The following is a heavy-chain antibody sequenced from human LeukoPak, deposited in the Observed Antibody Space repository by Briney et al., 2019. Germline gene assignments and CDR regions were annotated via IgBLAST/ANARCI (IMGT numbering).Heavy chain of an antibody. CDR3: ARVVSQAAPDWYMDV. D-gene: IGHD2-21*01. J-gene: IGHJ2*01. CDR2: VNFHGTS. Sequence: PSETLSLTCDVSGYAIGRSHYWGWIRQPPGRGLQWIGHVNFHGTSAYNASLRGRVTISIEASKNRFSLRLTSVTGADAAIYYCARVVSQAAPDWYMDVWGGGTVVIVSS. CDR1: GYAIGRSHY. V-gene: IGHV4-38-2*01.